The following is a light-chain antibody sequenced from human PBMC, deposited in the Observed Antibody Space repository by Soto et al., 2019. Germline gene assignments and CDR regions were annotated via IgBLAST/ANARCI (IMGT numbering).Light chain of an antibody. J-gene: IGKJ4*01. CDR1: QSVSSY. CDR2: DAS. Sequence: EIVLTQSPATLSLSPGERATLSCRASQSVSSYLAWYQQTPGQAPRLLIYDASNRATGIPARFSGSGSGTDFTLTISSLEPEDFAVSYCQPRSNPPPSFGGGTKVEIK. CDR3: QPRSNPPPS. V-gene: IGKV3-11*01.